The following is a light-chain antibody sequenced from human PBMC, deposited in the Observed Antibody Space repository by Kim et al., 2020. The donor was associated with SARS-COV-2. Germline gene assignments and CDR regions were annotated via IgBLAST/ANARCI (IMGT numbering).Light chain of an antibody. CDR2: AAS. CDR1: QSISSY. V-gene: IGKV1-39*01. Sequence: DIQMTQSPSSLSASVGDRVTITCRASQSISSYLNWYQQKPGKPPKLLIYAASTLQSGVPSRFSGSGSGTDFTLTISSLQPEDYAAYYCQQNYITPTTFGQGTKVDIK. CDR3: QQNYITPTT. J-gene: IGKJ1*01.